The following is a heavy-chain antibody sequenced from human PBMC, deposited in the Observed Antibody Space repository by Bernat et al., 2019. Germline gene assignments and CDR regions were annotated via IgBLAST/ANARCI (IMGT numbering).Heavy chain of an antibody. CDR2: INHSGST. D-gene: IGHD3-3*01. Sequence: QVQLQQWGAGLLKPSETLSLTCAVYGGSFSGYYWSWIRQPPGKGLEWIGEINHSGSTNYNPSLKSRVTISVDTSKNQFSLKLSSVTAADTAVYYCARGPHSYYDFWSGYPGFDTWGQGTLVTVSS. V-gene: IGHV4-34*01. CDR1: GGSFSGYY. CDR3: ARGPHSYYDFWSGYPGFDT. J-gene: IGHJ5*02.